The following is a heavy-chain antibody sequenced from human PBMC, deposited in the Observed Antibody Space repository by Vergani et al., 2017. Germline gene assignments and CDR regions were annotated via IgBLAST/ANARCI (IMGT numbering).Heavy chain of an antibody. CDR3: ARWGGGSRSYYYFDY. J-gene: IGHJ4*02. CDR2: IKQDGSEK. V-gene: IGHV3-7*01. Sequence: EVQLVVSGGGLVQPGGPLRFSCSVSGFPLSSYWVSWVRQAPGKGLEWVANIKQDGSEKYYVDSVKGRFTISRDNAKNSLYLQMNSLRGEDTAVYYCARWGGGSRSYYYFDYWGRGTLVAVSA. CDR1: GFPLSSYW. D-gene: IGHD3-10*01.